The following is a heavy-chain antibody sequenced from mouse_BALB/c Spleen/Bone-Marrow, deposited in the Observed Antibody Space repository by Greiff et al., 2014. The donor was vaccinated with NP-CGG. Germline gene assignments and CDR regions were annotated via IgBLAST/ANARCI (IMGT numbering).Heavy chain of an antibody. D-gene: IGHD3-3*01. CDR1: GFNIKDIY. CDR2: IDPANGYT. J-gene: IGHJ2*01. CDR3: ASSGTGGYFDC. V-gene: IGHV14-3*02. Sequence: VQLKESGAEPVKPGASVRLSCTASGFNIKDIYIHWMKQRPEQGLEWIGRIDPANGYTKFDPKFQDKATITADTSSNTANLQLGSLTSEDTAVYYCASSGTGGYFDCWGQGTTLTVSS.